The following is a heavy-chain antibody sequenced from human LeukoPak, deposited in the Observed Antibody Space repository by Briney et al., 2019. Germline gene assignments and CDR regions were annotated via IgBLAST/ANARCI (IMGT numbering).Heavy chain of an antibody. Sequence: GGSLRLSCAVSGITLSNYGMSWVRQAPGKGLEWVSYISTSGSTIYYADSVKGRFTISRDNAKNSLYLQMNSLRAEDTAVYYCARDWYGDPFDYWGQGTLVTVSS. D-gene: IGHD4-17*01. CDR1: GITLSNYG. CDR3: ARDWYGDPFDY. CDR2: ISTSGSTI. J-gene: IGHJ4*02. V-gene: IGHV3-48*04.